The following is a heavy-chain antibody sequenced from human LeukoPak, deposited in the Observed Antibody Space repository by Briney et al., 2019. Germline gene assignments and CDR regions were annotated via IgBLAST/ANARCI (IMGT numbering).Heavy chain of an antibody. CDR1: GYTFTGYY. Sequence: ASVKVSCKASGYTFTGYYMHWVRQAPGQGLEWMGWINPNSGGTNYAQKFRGRVTVTRDTSISTAYMELSRPRSDDTAVYYCARDRSTMVRGVITHYYYMDVWGKGTTVTISS. J-gene: IGHJ6*03. CDR2: INPNSGGT. CDR3: ARDRSTMVRGVITHYYYMDV. D-gene: IGHD3-10*01. V-gene: IGHV1-2*02.